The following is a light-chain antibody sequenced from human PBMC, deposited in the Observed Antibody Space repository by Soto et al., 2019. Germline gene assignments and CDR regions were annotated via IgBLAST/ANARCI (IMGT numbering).Light chain of an antibody. CDR1: QSISDT. V-gene: IGKV3-15*01. CDR2: SAS. J-gene: IGKJ3*01. Sequence: EIVMTQSPATLSVSPGGRATLSCRASQSISDTLAWYQQKPGQAPRLLIYSASRGATGFPARFSGSGSGTEFTLTISSLEPEDFAAYYCQQRSNWPGTFGPGTKVDIK. CDR3: QQRSNWPGT.